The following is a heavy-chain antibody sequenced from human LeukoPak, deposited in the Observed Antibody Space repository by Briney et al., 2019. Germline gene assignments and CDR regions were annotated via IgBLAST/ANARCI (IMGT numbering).Heavy chain of an antibody. CDR2: IYYSGST. Sequence: SETLSLTCTVSGGSISSSSYYWGWIRQPPGKGLEWIGSIYYSGSTYYNPSLKSRVTISVDTSKNQFSLKLSSVTAADTAVYYCARDGADTIFGAVGHSKFDYWGQGTLVTVSS. V-gene: IGHV4-39*07. D-gene: IGHD3-3*01. J-gene: IGHJ4*02. CDR1: GGSISSSSYY. CDR3: ARDGADTIFGAVGHSKFDY.